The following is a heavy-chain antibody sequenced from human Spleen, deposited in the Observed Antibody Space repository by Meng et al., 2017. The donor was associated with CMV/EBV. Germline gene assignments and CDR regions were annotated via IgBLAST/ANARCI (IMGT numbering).Heavy chain of an antibody. CDR3: AFYVWGSYRSAPFDY. CDR1: GGSISSSSYY. J-gene: IGHJ4*02. Sequence: RPSQGSGPGLVKPSETLSLTCTVSGGSISSSSYYWGWIRQPPGKGLEWIGSIYYSGSTYYNPSLKSRVTISVDTSKNQFSLKLSSVTAADTAVYYCAFYVWGSYRSAPFDYWGQGTLVTVSS. V-gene: IGHV4-39*07. D-gene: IGHD3-16*02. CDR2: IYYSGST.